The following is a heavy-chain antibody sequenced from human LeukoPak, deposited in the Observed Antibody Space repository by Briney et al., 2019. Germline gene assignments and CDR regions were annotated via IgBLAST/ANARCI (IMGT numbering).Heavy chain of an antibody. Sequence: PGGSLRLSCAASGFTFSSYGMHWVRQAPGKGLEWVAFIRFDGSKKFYADSVKGRFTISRDNSKNTLYLQMNSLRGEDTALYYRAKDPSYFDFWSGPDYWGQGTLVSVSS. CDR1: GFTFSSYG. CDR2: IRFDGSKK. V-gene: IGHV3-30*02. CDR3: AKDPSYFDFWSGPDY. J-gene: IGHJ4*02. D-gene: IGHD3-3*01.